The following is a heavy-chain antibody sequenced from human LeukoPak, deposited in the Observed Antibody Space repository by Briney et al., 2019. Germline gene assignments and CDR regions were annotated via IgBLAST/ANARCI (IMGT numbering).Heavy chain of an antibody. D-gene: IGHD3-9*01. CDR2: INHSGST. J-gene: IGHJ6*02. CDR1: GGSFSGYY. V-gene: IGHV4-34*01. Sequence: SETLSLTCAVYGGSFSGYYWSWIRQPPGKGLEWIGEINHSGSTNYNPSLKSRVTISVDTSKNQFSLKLSSVTAADTAVYYCARDYDILTGYFGTIGMDVWGQGTTVTVSS. CDR3: ARDYDILTGYFGTIGMDV.